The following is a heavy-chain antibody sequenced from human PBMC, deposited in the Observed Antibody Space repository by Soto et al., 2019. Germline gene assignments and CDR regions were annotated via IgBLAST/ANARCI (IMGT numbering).Heavy chain of an antibody. CDR3: ARWDYGYYARFDY. CDR1: GYTFTSHD. D-gene: IGHD4-17*01. J-gene: IGHJ4*02. CDR2: MNPNSGNT. Sequence: QVQLVQSGAEVKKSGASVKVSCKASGYTFTSHDINWVRQATGQELEWMGWMNPNSGNTGYAQKFQGRVTMTRNTSIRTAYMELSSLRSEDTAVYYCARWDYGYYARFDYWGQGTLVTVSA. V-gene: IGHV1-8*01.